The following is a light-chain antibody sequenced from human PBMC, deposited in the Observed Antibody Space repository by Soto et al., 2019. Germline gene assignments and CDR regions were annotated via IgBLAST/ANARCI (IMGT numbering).Light chain of an antibody. V-gene: IGKV3-20*01. CDR3: QQYNNWPPTWT. CDR1: QSVSSSY. CDR2: GAS. Sequence: DIVLTQSPGTLSLSPVDRATLSCMASQSVSSSYLAWYQQRPGQAPRLLIYGASSRAPGIPDRFSGSGSGTEFTLTINSLQSEDFAVYYCQQYNNWPPTWTFGQGTKVDIK. J-gene: IGKJ1*01.